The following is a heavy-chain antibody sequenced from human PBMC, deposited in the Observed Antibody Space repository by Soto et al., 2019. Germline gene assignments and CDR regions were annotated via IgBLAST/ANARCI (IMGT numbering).Heavy chain of an antibody. D-gene: IGHD2-2*01. CDR3: AREMGVIGVPVYTWFDP. J-gene: IGHJ5*02. CDR2: INPSSGGT. V-gene: IGHV1-2*02. CDR1: GYTFSDYY. Sequence: GASVKVSCKASGYTFSDYYVHWVREAPGQGLEWMGWINPSSGGTIYTQRFQGRVTMTRDTSINTVYMELSRPTSDDTAVYYCAREMGVIGVPVYTWFDPWGQGALVTVSS.